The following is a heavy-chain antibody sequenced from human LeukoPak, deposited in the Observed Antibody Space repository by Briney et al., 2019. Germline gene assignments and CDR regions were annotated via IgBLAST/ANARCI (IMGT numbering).Heavy chain of an antibody. D-gene: IGHD3-10*01. CDR3: ARDQTYSGSGIYTYFDY. CDR2: IYYSGST. CDR1: GGSISSYY. V-gene: IGHV4-59*12. Sequence: PSETLPLTCTVSGGSISSYYWSWIRQPPGKGLEWIGYIYYSGSTNYNPSLKSRLTISVDTSKNQFSLKLSSVTAADTAVYYCARDQTYSGSGIYTYFDYWGQGILVTVSS. J-gene: IGHJ4*02.